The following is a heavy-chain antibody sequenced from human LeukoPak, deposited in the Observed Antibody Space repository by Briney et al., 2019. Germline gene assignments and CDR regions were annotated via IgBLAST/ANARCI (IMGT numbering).Heavy chain of an antibody. Sequence: GRSLRLSCAASGFTFDDYAMHWVRQAPGKGLEWVSGISWNSGSIGYADSVKGRFTISRDNAKNSLYLQMNSLRAEDTALYYCAKVGATQTYWGQGTLVTVSP. CDR3: AKVGATQTY. J-gene: IGHJ4*02. V-gene: IGHV3-9*01. D-gene: IGHD1-26*01. CDR1: GFTFDDYA. CDR2: ISWNSGSI.